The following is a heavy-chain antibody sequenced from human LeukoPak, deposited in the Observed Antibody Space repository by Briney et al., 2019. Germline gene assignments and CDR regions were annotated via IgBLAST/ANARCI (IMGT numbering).Heavy chain of an antibody. CDR1: GYTFTGYY. Sequence: GASVKVSCKASGYTFTGYYMHWVRQAPGQGLEWMGWINPNSGGTNYAQKFQGRVTMTRDTSIATAFLDLSSLRSDDTAVYYCAREGYYDKTDYSYKSNDFWGKGPLVTAPS. V-gene: IGHV1-2*02. D-gene: IGHD3-22*01. J-gene: IGHJ4*02. CDR3: AREGYYDKTDYSYKSNDF. CDR2: INPNSGGT.